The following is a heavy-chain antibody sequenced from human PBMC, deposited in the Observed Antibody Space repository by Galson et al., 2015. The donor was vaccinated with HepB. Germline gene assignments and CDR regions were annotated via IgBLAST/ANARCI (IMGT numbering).Heavy chain of an antibody. CDR1: GDSVSSNSAA. Sequence: CAISGDSVSSNSAAWNWIRQSPSRGLEWLGRTYYRSKWYNDYAVSVKSRITINPDTSKNQFSLQLNSVTPEDTAVYYCAREEYYDSSGYYPFDYWGQGTLVTVSS. CDR3: AREEYYDSSGYYPFDY. J-gene: IGHJ4*02. V-gene: IGHV6-1*01. D-gene: IGHD3-22*01. CDR2: TYYRSKWYN.